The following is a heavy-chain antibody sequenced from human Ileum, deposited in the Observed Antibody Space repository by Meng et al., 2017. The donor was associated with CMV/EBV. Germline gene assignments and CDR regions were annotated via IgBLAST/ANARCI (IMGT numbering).Heavy chain of an antibody. Sequence: SETLSLTCTVSGASVSSGSYYWSWIRQPPGKGLEWIGYIYYSGSTKNYNPSLKSRVTTSLDTSKNLFSLSLTSVTAADTAVYYCARAWGYGWGHFEYWGQERWSPSPQ. CDR1: GASVSSGSYY. CDR2: IYYSGST. D-gene: IGHD5-18*01. J-gene: IGHJ4*01. CDR3: ARAWGYGWGHFEY. V-gene: IGHV4-61*01.